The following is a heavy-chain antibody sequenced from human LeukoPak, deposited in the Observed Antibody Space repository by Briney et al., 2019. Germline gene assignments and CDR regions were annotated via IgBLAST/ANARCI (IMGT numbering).Heavy chain of an antibody. J-gene: IGHJ4*02. D-gene: IGHD5-18*01. V-gene: IGHV4-34*01. CDR3: ARTWKYSYGYDY. CDR1: GGSFSGYY. CDR2: INHSGST. Sequence: SETLSLTCAVYGGSFSGYYWSWIRQPPGKGLEWIGEINHSGSTNYNPSLKSRVTISVDTSKNQFSLKLSSVTAADTAVYYCARTWKYSYGYDYWGRGTLVTVSS.